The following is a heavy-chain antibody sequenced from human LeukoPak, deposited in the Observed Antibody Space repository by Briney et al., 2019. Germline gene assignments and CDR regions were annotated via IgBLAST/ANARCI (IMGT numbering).Heavy chain of an antibody. V-gene: IGHV1-18*01. CDR1: GYTFTSYG. CDR3: ARIYYGDSTLFDY. Sequence: ASVKVSCKASGYTFTSYGISWVRQAPGQGLEWMGWISAYNGNTNYAQKLQGRVTMTTDTSTSTAYVELRSLRSDDTAVYYCARIYYGDSTLFDYWGQGTLVTVSS. CDR2: ISAYNGNT. J-gene: IGHJ4*02. D-gene: IGHD4-17*01.